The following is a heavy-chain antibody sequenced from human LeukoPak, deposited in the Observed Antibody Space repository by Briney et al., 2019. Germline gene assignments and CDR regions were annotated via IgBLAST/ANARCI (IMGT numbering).Heavy chain of an antibody. D-gene: IGHD6-6*01. CDR1: GFTVSSNY. J-gene: IGHJ6*03. CDR2: IYSGGST. V-gene: IGHV3-53*01. CDR3: ARDIAARHLLHYYYYMDV. Sequence: GGSLRLSCAASGFTVSSNYMGWVRQAPGKGLEWVSVIYSGGSTYYADSVKGRFTISRDNSKNTLYLQMNSLRAQDTAVYYCARDIAARHLLHYYYYMDVWGKGTPVTVSS.